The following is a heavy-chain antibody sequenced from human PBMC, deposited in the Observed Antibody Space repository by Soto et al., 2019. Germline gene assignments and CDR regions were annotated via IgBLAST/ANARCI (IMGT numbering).Heavy chain of an antibody. J-gene: IGHJ4*02. V-gene: IGHV1-18*01. CDR3: ARDGDSSGYYETAFDY. CDR1: GYTFTSYG. CDR2: ISAYNGNT. Sequence: ASVKVSCKASGYTFTSYGISWVRQAPGQGLEWMGWISAYNGNTNYAQKLQGRVTMTTDTSTSTAYMELRSLRSDVTAVYFCARDGDSSGYYETAFDYWGQGTLVTVSS. D-gene: IGHD3-22*01.